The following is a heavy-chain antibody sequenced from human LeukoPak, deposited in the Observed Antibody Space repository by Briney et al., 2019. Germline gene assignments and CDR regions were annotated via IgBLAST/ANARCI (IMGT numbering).Heavy chain of an antibody. V-gene: IGHV1-18*01. CDR2: ISAYNGNT. D-gene: IGHD1-7*01. CDR1: GYTFTSHG. Sequence: ASVTVSCTASGYTFTSHGISWVRQAPGQGLEWMGWISAYNGNTNYAQKLQGRVTMTTDTSTSTAYMELRSLRSDDTAVYYCARGARRWNYPWSGYYFDYWGQGTLVTVSS. CDR3: ARGARRWNYPWSGYYFDY. J-gene: IGHJ4*02.